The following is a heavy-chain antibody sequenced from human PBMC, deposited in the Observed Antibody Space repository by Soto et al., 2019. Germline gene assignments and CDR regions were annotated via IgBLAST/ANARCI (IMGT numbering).Heavy chain of an antibody. CDR2: ISSRGTYT. CDR3: VTSRASQTFYSSFVY. D-gene: IGHD1-26*01. Sequence: PGGSLRLSCEASEFRFSDFYMSWVRLAPGKGLEWLAYISSRGTYTKYADSVTGRFTISRDDAKNSLYLQMNSLRAEDTAVYYCVTSRASQTFYSSFVYWGQGALVTVSS. V-gene: IGHV3-11*06. CDR1: EFRFSDFY. J-gene: IGHJ4*02.